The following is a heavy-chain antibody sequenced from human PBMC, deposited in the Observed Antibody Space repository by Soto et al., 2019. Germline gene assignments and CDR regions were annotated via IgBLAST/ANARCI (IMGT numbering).Heavy chain of an antibody. CDR3: AKDQGIAAAGGDDAFDI. V-gene: IGHV3-30*18. CDR2: ISYAGSNK. D-gene: IGHD6-13*01. CDR1: GFTFSSYG. J-gene: IGHJ3*02. Sequence: QVQLVESGGGVVQPGRSLRLSCAASGFTFSSYGMHWVRQAPGKGLEWVAVISYAGSNKYYADSVKGRFTISRDNSKNTLYLQMNSLRAEDTAVYYCAKDQGIAAAGGDDAFDIWGQGTMVTVSS.